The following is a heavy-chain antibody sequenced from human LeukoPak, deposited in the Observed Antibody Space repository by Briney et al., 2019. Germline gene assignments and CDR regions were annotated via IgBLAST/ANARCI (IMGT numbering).Heavy chain of an antibody. D-gene: IGHD3-9*01. CDR3: ARAAADYDILTGYWYYYYYMDV. CDR2: IYYSGST. CDR1: GGFISSYY. J-gene: IGHJ6*03. V-gene: IGHV4-59*01. Sequence: SETLSLTCIVSGGFISSYYWSWIRQPPGKGLEWIGYIYYSGSTNYNPSLKSRVTISVDTSKNQFSLKLSSVTAADTAVYYCARAAADYDILTGYWYYYYYMDVWGKGTTVTISS.